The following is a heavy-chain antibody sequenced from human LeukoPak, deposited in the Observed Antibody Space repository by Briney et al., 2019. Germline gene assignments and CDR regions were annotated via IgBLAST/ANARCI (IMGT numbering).Heavy chain of an antibody. D-gene: IGHD6-6*01. CDR3: ARARRRGIAARPGKYYFDY. J-gene: IGHJ4*02. CDR1: GGSFSGYY. CDR2: INHSGST. V-gene: IGHV4-34*01. Sequence: PSETLSLTCAVYGGSFSGYYWSWIRQPPGKGLEWIGEINHSGSTNYNPSLKSRVTISVDTSKNQFSLKLSSVTAADTAVYYCARARRRGIAARPGKYYFDYWGQGTLVTVSS.